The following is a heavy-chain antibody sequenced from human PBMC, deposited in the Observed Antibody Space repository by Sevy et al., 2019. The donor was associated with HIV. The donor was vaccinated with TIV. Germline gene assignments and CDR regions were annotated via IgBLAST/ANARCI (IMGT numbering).Heavy chain of an antibody. Sequence: ASVKVSCKASGGTFSSYGISWVRQAPGQGLEWMGGIIPILGTVNYAQKFQGRVTITADESTKTAYMELSSLRSEDTRAYYCARGGGNGWYYFDYWGQETLVTVSS. V-gene: IGHV1-69*13. CDR2: IIPILGTV. J-gene: IGHJ4*02. D-gene: IGHD6-19*01. CDR1: GGTFSSYG. CDR3: ARGGGNGWYYFDY.